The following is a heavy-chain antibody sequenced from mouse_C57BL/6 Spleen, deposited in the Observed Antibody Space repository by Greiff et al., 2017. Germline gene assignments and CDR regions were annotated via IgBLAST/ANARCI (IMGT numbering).Heavy chain of an antibody. V-gene: IGHV1-15*01. CDR2: IDPETGGT. Sequence: QVQLLQSGAELVRPGASVTLSCTASGFTFTDYEMHWVKQTPVNGLEWIGAIDPETGGTAYTQKLKGRVILSADNSSSTPYMELRSLTSEDSAIYYCTGAMDYWGQGTSVTVSS. CDR1: GFTFTDYE. CDR3: TGAMDY. J-gene: IGHJ4*01.